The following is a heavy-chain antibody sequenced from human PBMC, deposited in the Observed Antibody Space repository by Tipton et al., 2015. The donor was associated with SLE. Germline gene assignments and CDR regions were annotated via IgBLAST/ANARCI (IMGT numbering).Heavy chain of an antibody. CDR3: ARSSGGVGSCSSTSCYDAFDI. CDR1: GGSFSGYY. D-gene: IGHD2-2*01. V-gene: IGHV4-34*01. CDR2: INHSGST. J-gene: IGHJ3*02. Sequence: TLSLTCAVYGGSFSGYYWSWIRQPPGKGLEWIGEINHSGSTNYNPSLKSRVTISVDTSKNQFSLKLSSVTAADTAVYYCARSSGGVGSCSSTSCYDAFDIWGQGTMVTVSS.